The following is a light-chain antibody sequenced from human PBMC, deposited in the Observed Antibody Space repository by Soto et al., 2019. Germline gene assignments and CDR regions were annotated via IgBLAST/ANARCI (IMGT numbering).Light chain of an antibody. J-gene: IGKJ1*01. V-gene: IGKV1-5*01. CDR1: QNISNW. CDR2: EGS. CDR3: QQGNTLSQK. Sequence: DIQMTQSPSTVSASVGDRVTISCRANQNISNWLAWYQQKLGKAAKVLIYEGSSLHSEVPSRFSGSGSGTEFTLSIRRLQPDDFATYYCQQGNTLSQKFGQGTKGEIK.